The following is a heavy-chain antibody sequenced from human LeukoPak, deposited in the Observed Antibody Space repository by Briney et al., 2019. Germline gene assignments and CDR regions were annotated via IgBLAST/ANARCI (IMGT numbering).Heavy chain of an antibody. V-gene: IGHV3-7*03. CDR2: IKGDGSSK. J-gene: IGHJ4*02. CDR1: GFTFSNYW. CDR3: ATSHDSSGND. D-gene: IGHD3-22*01. Sequence: GGSLRLSCAASGFTFSNYWMSWVRQAPGKGLEWVANIKGDGSSKYYMDSVKGRFTISRDNAKSSLYLQMDTLRAEDTAVYYCATSHDSSGNDWGQGTLVTVSS.